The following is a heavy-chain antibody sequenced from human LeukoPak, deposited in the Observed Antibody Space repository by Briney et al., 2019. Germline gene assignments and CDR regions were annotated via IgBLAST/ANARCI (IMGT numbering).Heavy chain of an antibody. Sequence: PSETLSLTCTVSGGSISSSSYYWGWIRQPPGKGLEWIGSIYYSGSTYYNPSLKSRVTISVDTSKNQFSLKLSSVTAADTAVYYCARRGETMVRGVSHYFDYWGQGTLVTVSS. J-gene: IGHJ4*02. CDR1: GGSISSSSYY. CDR2: IYYSGST. CDR3: ARRGETMVRGVSHYFDY. D-gene: IGHD3-10*01. V-gene: IGHV4-39*01.